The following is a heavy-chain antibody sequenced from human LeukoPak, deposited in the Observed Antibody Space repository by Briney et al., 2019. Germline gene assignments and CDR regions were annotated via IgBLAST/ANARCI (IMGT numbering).Heavy chain of an antibody. D-gene: IGHD3-22*01. Sequence: PGGSLRLSCAASGFTFSSYAMHWVRQAPGKGLEWVSSITTSSSYMFYADSVRGRFTISRDNAENSLYLQMNSLRDEDTAVYYCARDPGAITMIVVGGSYFDYWGQGTLVTVSS. J-gene: IGHJ4*02. CDR3: ARDPGAITMIVVGGSYFDY. CDR2: ITTSSSYM. CDR1: GFTFSSYA. V-gene: IGHV3-21*01.